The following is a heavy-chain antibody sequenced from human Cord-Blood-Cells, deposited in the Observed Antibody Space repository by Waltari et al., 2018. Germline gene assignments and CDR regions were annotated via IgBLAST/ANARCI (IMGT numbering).Heavy chain of an antibody. V-gene: IGHV4-34*01. CDR1: GGSFSGYY. J-gene: IGHJ4*02. D-gene: IGHD6-6*01. CDR2: INHSGST. Sequence: QVQLQQWGAGLLKPSETLSLTCAVSGGSFSGYYWSWIRQPPGKGLEWIGEINHSGSTNYNPSLKSRVTISVDTSKNQFSLKLSSVTAADTAVYYCARSSSIAARGWDYWGQGTLVTVSS. CDR3: ARSSSIAARGWDY.